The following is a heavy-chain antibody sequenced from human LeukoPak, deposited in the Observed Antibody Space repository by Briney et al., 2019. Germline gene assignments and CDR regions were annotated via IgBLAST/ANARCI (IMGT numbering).Heavy chain of an antibody. CDR3: AKGRTIGSYDSSDM. D-gene: IGHD3-22*01. CDR1: GFSFSTYA. CDR2: ISGSGDNT. Sequence: GGSLRLSCAASGFSFSTYAMGWVRQAPGQGLEWVSTISGSGDNTYYADSVKGRFTISRDNSKNTLFLQMNSLRPEDTAVYHCAKGRTIGSYDSSDMWGQGTKVTVSS. J-gene: IGHJ3*02. V-gene: IGHV3-23*01.